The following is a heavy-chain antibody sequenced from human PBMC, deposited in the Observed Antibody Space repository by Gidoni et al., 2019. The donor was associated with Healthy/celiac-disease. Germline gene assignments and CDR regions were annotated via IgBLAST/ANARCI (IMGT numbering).Heavy chain of an antibody. Sequence: EVQLVESGGGLVQPGGSLRLSCAASGFPFSSYSMNWVRQAPGKGLEWVSYISSSSSTIYYADSVKGRFTISRDNAKNSLYLQMNSLRDEDTAVYYCARDTRLRGYGPLLDYWGQGTLVTVSS. D-gene: IGHD5-12*01. J-gene: IGHJ4*02. V-gene: IGHV3-48*02. CDR1: GFPFSSYS. CDR2: ISSSSSTI. CDR3: ARDTRLRGYGPLLDY.